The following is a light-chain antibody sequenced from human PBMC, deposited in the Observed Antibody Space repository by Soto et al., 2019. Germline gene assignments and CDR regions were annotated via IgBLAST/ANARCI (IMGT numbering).Light chain of an antibody. CDR2: SDN. V-gene: IGLV1-44*01. CDR1: NSNIGSNT. J-gene: IGLJ2*01. Sequence: QYVLTQPPSASGTPGQRVTISCSGSNSNIGSNTVNWYQQLPGTAPKLLIYSDNQRPSGVPDRFSGSKSGTSASLAIRGLQSEDEADYYCAAWDDSLNGPVFGGGTKLTVL. CDR3: AAWDDSLNGPV.